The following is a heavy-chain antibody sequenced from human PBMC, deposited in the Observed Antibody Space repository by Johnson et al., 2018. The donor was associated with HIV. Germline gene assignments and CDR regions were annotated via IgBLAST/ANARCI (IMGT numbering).Heavy chain of an antibody. D-gene: IGHD3-22*01. J-gene: IGHJ3*02. CDR3: ARECDSSVYGDAFDI. V-gene: IGHV3-48*03. CDR1: GFRFGDYA. CDR2: ISSSDSTI. Sequence: VQLVESGGGLVQPGQSLRLSCAGSGFRFGDYAVSWVRQAPGKGLEWVSYISSSDSTIYYADSVKGRFTISRDNAKNSLYLQMNSLRAEDTAVYYCARECDSSVYGDAFDIWGQGTMVTVSS.